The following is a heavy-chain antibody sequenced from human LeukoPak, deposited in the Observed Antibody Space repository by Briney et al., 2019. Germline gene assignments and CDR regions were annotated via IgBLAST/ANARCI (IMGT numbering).Heavy chain of an antibody. CDR1: GFTFSSYA. D-gene: IGHD4-17*01. CDR2: ISYDGSNK. V-gene: IGHV3-30-3*01. CDR3: ARGDLRPYYYYGMDV. J-gene: IGHJ6*02. Sequence: GGSLRLSCAASGFTFSSYAMSWVRQAPGKGLEWVAVISYDGSNKYYADSVKGRFTISRDNSKNTLYLQMNSLRAEDTAVYYCARGDLRPYYYYGMDVWGQGTTVTVSS.